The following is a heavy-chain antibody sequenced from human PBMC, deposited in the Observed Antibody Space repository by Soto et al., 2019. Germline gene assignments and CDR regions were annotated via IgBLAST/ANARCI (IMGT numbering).Heavy chain of an antibody. D-gene: IGHD4-4*01. CDR3: ARDRVEMATVFDY. CDR2: ISSSSNYI. Sequence: EVQLVESGGGLVKPGGSLRLSCVASGFSFSSYSMNWVRQAPGKGLEWVSSISSSSNYIYYADSVKGRFTISRDNAKNSLYLQMNSLRAEDTAVYYCARDRVEMATVFDYWGQGTLATVSS. CDR1: GFSFSSYS. V-gene: IGHV3-21*01. J-gene: IGHJ4*02.